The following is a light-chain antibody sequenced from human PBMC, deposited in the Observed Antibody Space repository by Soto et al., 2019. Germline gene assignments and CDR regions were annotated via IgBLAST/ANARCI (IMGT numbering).Light chain of an antibody. CDR3: QQYYSDPFN. J-gene: IGKJ3*01. CDR2: AAS. Sequence: AIRMTQSPSSFPASTGDRVTITIRATQGISSYVAWYHPKPGKAPKLLIYAASTLQSGVPSRFSGSGSATDFTLTISCLQSEDFATDYCQQYYSDPFNFGPGTQVDIK. V-gene: IGKV1-8*01. CDR1: QGISSY.